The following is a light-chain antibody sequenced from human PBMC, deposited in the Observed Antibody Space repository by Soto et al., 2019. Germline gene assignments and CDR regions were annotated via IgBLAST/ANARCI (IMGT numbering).Light chain of an antibody. CDR3: TSYAGGNNV. Sequence: QSALTQPPSASGSPGQSVTISCTGTSSDVGGYNYVSWYQQNPGKVPKLMIYEVNKRPSGFPDRFSGSKSGNTASLTVSGLQADDEADYYCTSYAGGNNVFGTGTKLTVL. J-gene: IGLJ1*01. CDR1: SSDVGGYNY. V-gene: IGLV2-8*01. CDR2: EVN.